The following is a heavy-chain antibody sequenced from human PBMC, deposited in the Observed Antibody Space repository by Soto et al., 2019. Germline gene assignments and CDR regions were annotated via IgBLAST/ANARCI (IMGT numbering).Heavy chain of an antibody. D-gene: IGHD1-1*01. CDR2: IIPIFGSV. CDR1: GGTFSSYP. CDR3: ATPRTTGTTKGYDY. J-gene: IGHJ4*02. V-gene: IGHV1-69*01. Sequence: QVQLVQSGAEVKKPGSSVKVSCNASGGTFSSYPISWVRQAPGQGLEWMGVIIPIFGSVNSAQKFQGRVTITADESTSTAYMELSSLRSEDTAVYYCATPRTTGTTKGYDYWGQGTLVTVSS.